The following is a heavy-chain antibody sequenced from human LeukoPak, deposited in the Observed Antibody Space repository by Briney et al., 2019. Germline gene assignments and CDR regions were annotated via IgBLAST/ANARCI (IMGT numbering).Heavy chain of an antibody. V-gene: IGHV1-8*01. D-gene: IGHD6-13*01. CDR2: MNPNSGNT. Sequence: VASVKVSCKASGYTFTSYDINWVRQATGQGLEWTGWMNPNSGNTGYAQKFQGRVTMTRNTSISTAYMELSSLRSEDTAVYYCARGYSRLDAFDIWGQGTMVTVSS. CDR1: GYTFTSYD. CDR3: ARGYSRLDAFDI. J-gene: IGHJ3*02.